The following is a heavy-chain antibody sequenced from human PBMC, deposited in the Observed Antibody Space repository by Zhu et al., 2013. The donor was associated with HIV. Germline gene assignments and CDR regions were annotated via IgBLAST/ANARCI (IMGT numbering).Heavy chain of an antibody. J-gene: IGHJ6*02. D-gene: IGHD3-10*01. Sequence: QVQLVQSGAEVKKPGSSVKVSCKASGGTFSSYAISWVRQAPGQGLEWMGGIIPIFGTANYAQKFQGRVTITADKSTSTAYMELSSLRSEDTAVYYCARDRFGEMATINYYGMDVWGQGTTVTVSS. CDR2: IIPIFGTA. V-gene: IGHV1-69*06. CDR3: ARDRFGEMATINYYGMDV. CDR1: GGTFSSYA.